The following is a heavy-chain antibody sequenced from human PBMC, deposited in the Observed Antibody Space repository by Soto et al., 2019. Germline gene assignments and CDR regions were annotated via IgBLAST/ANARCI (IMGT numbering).Heavy chain of an antibody. V-gene: IGHV1-3*01. CDR2: INSGNGNT. Sequence: GDSVKVSCKASEYTVTSYAIHWVRQAPGQRLEWMGWINSGNGNTKYSQKFQGRVTITRDTSASTAYMELSSLRSEDTAVYYCARNIVATINNPGYWGQGTLVTVSS. CDR1: EYTVTSYA. J-gene: IGHJ4*02. CDR3: ARNIVATINNPGY. D-gene: IGHD5-12*01.